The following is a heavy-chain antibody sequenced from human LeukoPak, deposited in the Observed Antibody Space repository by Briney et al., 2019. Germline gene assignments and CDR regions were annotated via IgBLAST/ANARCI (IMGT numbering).Heavy chain of an antibody. V-gene: IGHV5-51*01. CDR2: IYPGDSDT. CDR3: ARLLSGCSSTSCYTNFDY. CDR1: EYSFATYW. D-gene: IGHD2-2*02. J-gene: IGHJ4*02. Sequence: HGESLKISCQGSEYSFATYWIAWLRQMPGKGLEWMEIIYPGDSDTRYSPSFQGQVTISADKSISTAYLQWSSLKASDTAMYYCARLLSGCSSTSCYTNFDYWGQGTLVTVSS.